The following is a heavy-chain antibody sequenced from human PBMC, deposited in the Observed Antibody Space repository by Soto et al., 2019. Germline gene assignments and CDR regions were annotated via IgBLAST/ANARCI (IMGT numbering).Heavy chain of an antibody. V-gene: IGHV1-2*02. CDR2: INPITGGT. D-gene: IGHD3-22*01. Sequence: ASVKVSCKASGYTFTSYYIHWVLQAPGQGLEWMGWINPITGGTNYAPKFQGRVTMTRDTSITTAYMELSRLRSDDTAVYYCARNYYDSSDRDYIDYWGQGTPVTVSS. CDR3: ARNYYDSSDRDYIDY. CDR1: GYTFTSYY. J-gene: IGHJ4*02.